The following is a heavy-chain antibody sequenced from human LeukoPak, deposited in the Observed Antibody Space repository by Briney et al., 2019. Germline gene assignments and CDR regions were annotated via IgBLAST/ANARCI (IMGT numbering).Heavy chain of an antibody. CDR3: AKDYGDYVGYFDY. Sequence: PGGSLRLSCAASGFTFSSYGMHWVRQAPGKGLEWVAFIRYDGSNKYYADSVKGRFTISRDNSKNTLYLQMNSLRAEDTALYYCAKDYGDYVGYFDYWGQGTLVTVSS. D-gene: IGHD4-17*01. CDR1: GFTFSSYG. V-gene: IGHV3-30*02. J-gene: IGHJ4*02. CDR2: IRYDGSNK.